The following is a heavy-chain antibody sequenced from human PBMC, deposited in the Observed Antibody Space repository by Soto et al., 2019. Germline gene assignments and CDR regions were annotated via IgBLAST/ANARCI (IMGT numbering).Heavy chain of an antibody. V-gene: IGHV4-34*01. Sequence: PSETLSLTCTVSCASLSGYYWSWIRQPPGKGLEWIGEINHSGSTNYNPSLKSRVTISVDTSKNQFSLKLSSVTAADTAVYYCARGRIAAVSALYYYYGMDVWGQGTTVTVSS. CDR2: INHSGST. CDR3: ARGRIAAVSALYYYYGMDV. CDR1: CASLSGYY. D-gene: IGHD6-13*01. J-gene: IGHJ6*02.